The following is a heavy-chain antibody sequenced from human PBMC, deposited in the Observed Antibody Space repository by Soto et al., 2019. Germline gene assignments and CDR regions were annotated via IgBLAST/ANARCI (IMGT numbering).Heavy chain of an antibody. Sequence: GGSLRLSCTASGFTFSSHAMTWVRQAPGKGLEWVSGLSGSGGSIYYADSVKGRFTISRDNSMNTLYLQMKTLRAEDTAVYYCAKNPGYYYDSTGYHFDYWGQGTLVTVSS. CDR2: LSGSGGSI. D-gene: IGHD3-22*01. CDR3: AKNPGYYYDSTGYHFDY. J-gene: IGHJ4*02. V-gene: IGHV3-23*01. CDR1: GFTFSSHA.